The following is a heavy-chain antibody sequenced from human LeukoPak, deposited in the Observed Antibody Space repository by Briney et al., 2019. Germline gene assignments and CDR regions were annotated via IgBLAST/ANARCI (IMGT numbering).Heavy chain of an antibody. Sequence: PGGSLRLSCAASGFTFSSYGMSWVRQAPGKGLEWVSAISGSGGSTYYADSVKGRFTISRDNSKNTLYLQMNSLRAEDTAVYYCAGYYDSNDAFDIWGQGTMVTVSS. CDR1: GFTFSSYG. J-gene: IGHJ3*02. D-gene: IGHD3-22*01. V-gene: IGHV3-23*01. CDR3: AGYYDSNDAFDI. CDR2: ISGSGGST.